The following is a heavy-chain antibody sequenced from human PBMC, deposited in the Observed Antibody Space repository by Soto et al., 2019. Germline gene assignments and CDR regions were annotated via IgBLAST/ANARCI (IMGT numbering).Heavy chain of an antibody. CDR3: ARGRHYDFWSRLGWFDP. V-gene: IGHV1-2*04. CDR1: GYTFTGYY. D-gene: IGHD3-3*01. J-gene: IGHJ5*02. Sequence: QVQLVQSGAEVKKPGASVKVSCKASGYTFTGYYMHWVRQAPGQGLEWMGWINPNSGGTNYAQKFQGWVTMTRDTSISTAYMELSRLRSDDTAVYYCARGRHYDFWSRLGWFDPWGQGTLVTVSS. CDR2: INPNSGGT.